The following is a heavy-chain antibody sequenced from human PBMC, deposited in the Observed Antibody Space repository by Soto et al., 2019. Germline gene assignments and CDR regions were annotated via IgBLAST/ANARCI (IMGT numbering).Heavy chain of an antibody. CDR1: GFPFSGYG. V-gene: IGHV3-30*18. D-gene: IGHD6-19*01. CDR3: AKGSEWLITCDFDY. Sequence: QVQLVESGGGVVQPGTSLRLSCAASGFPFSGYGVHWVRQAPGKGLEWVATISYDETATYYSDSVKGRFTISRDNSKNTLFLELNSLRAEDTSMYYCAKGSEWLITCDFDYLGQGTLVTVSS. CDR2: ISYDETAT. J-gene: IGHJ4*01.